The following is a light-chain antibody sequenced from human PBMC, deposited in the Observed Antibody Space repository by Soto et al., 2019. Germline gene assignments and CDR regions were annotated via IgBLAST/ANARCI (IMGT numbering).Light chain of an antibody. CDR2: GAS. CDR3: QQLGT. CDR1: QSVRSNY. J-gene: IGKJ1*01. V-gene: IGKV3-20*01. Sequence: EIVLTQSPGTLSLSPGERATLSCRASQSVRSNYLAWYQQKHGQAPRLLIYGASNRATGSPDRFSGSGSETDFTLTSSRLELEDFAVYDCQQLGTFGQGTKVEIK.